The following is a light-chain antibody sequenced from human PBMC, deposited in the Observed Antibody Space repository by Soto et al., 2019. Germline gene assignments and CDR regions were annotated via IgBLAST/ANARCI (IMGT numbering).Light chain of an antibody. V-gene: IGLV2-14*01. J-gene: IGLJ1*01. CDR3: TSYRRDSPYV. CDR1: SSDVGGYNF. CDR2: EVS. Sequence: QSALTQPASVSGSPGQSITISCSGTSSDVGGYNFVSWYQQHAGKAPQLIIFEVSNRPSGISNRFSGSKSDNTASLTISGLQVEDEADYFCTSYRRDSPYVFGSGTKVTVL.